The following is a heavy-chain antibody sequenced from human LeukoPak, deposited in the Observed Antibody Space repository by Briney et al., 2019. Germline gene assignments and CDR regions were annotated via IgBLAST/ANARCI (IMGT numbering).Heavy chain of an antibody. Sequence: GGLVQPGRSLRLSCAASGFTFDDYAMHWVRQAPGKGLEWVSGISWNSGSIGYADSVKGRFTISRDNAKNSLYLQMNSLRAEDTALYYCAKDRVGAGKELSYFDYWGQGTLVTVSS. CDR3: AKDRVGAGKELSYFDY. D-gene: IGHD1-26*01. J-gene: IGHJ4*02. CDR2: ISWNSGSI. V-gene: IGHV3-9*01. CDR1: GFTFDDYA.